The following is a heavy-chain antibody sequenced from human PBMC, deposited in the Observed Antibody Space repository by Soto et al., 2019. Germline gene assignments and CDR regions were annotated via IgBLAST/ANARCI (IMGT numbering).Heavy chain of an antibody. Sequence: QVQLKQWGAGLLRPSETLSLTCGVYGGSFSGYYWSWIRQPPGQGLEWIGEINHDGSTNYNPSLKSRVTISIDTSKKQISLKLTAVTAAETAVYFCARDYGAQYYFDYWGQGTLVTVSS. D-gene: IGHD4-17*01. J-gene: IGHJ4*02. CDR2: INHDGST. CDR1: GGSFSGYY. V-gene: IGHV4-34*01. CDR3: ARDYGAQYYFDY.